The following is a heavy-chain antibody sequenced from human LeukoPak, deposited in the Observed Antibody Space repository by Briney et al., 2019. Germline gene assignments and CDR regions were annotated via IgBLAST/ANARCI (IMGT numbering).Heavy chain of an antibody. CDR3: ASVYLEGLFDP. V-gene: IGHV4-39*07. Sequence: SETLSLTCTVSGGSISSSTFYWGWIRQPPGKGLEWIGSLYYSGSTYDNPSFKSRVTISVDTTKHQFSLKLSSAAAANAAVYYCASVYLEGLFDPWGQGTLVTVSS. D-gene: IGHD2/OR15-2a*01. J-gene: IGHJ5*02. CDR1: GGSISSSTFY. CDR2: LYYSGST.